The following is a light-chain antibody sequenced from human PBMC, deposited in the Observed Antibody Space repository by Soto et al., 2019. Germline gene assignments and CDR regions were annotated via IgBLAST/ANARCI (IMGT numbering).Light chain of an antibody. CDR2: AAS. V-gene: IGKV1-39*01. Sequence: IQVTQSPSSLSASVGDRVTITCRASQSISSYLNWYQQKPGKAPKLLIYAASSLQSGVPSRFSGSGSGTDFTLTTSSLQPEDFATYYCQQTYSTPWTFGQGTKVDIK. CDR3: QQTYSTPWT. CDR1: QSISSY. J-gene: IGKJ1*01.